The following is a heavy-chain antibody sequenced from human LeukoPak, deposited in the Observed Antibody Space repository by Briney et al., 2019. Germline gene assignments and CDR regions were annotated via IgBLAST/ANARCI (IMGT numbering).Heavy chain of an antibody. CDR2: IKQDGSEK. CDR3: AGKYSSSWYGGYYYYYMDV. CDR1: GFTFSSYW. V-gene: IGHV3-7*01. Sequence: GGSLRLSCAASGFTFSSYWMSWVRQAPGKGLEWVANIKQDGSEKYYVDSVKGRFTISRDNAKNSLYLQMNSLRAEDTAVYYCAGKYSSSWYGGYYYYYMDVWGKGTTVTVSS. J-gene: IGHJ6*03. D-gene: IGHD6-13*01.